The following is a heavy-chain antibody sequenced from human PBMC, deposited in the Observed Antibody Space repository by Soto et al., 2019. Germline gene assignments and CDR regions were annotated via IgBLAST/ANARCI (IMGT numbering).Heavy chain of an antibody. CDR2: IYYSGST. D-gene: IGHD3-22*01. V-gene: IGHV4-31*03. CDR1: GGSISSGGYY. Sequence: QVQLQESGPGLVKPSQTLSLTCTVSGGSISSGGYYWSWIRQHPGKGLEWIGYIYYSGSTYYNPSTMRRVTISVDTSQKQFSLKLSAVTAADTAVYYCASLPVGSGYSDYWGQGTLVTVSS. J-gene: IGHJ4*02. CDR3: ASLPVGSGYSDY.